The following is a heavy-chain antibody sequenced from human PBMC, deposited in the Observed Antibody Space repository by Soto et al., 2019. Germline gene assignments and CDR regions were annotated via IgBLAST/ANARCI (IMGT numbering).Heavy chain of an antibody. V-gene: IGHV3-30*18. D-gene: IGHD2-2*03. Sequence: QVQLVESGGGVVQPGRSLRLSCEASGFTFSSYGMHWVRQAPGKGLEWVAVISYDGSNKYYADSVKGRFTISRDNSKNTLYLQMNSLRAEDTAVYYFAKDAGLDLGMDVWGQGTTGTVSS. CDR3: AKDAGLDLGMDV. CDR1: GFTFSSYG. J-gene: IGHJ6*02. CDR2: ISYDGSNK.